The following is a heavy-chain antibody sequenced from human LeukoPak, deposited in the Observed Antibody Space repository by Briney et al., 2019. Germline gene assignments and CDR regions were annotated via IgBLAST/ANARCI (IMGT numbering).Heavy chain of an antibody. J-gene: IGHJ6*02. CDR1: GYTFTSYG. CDR2: ISAYNGNT. D-gene: IGHD5-18*01. V-gene: IGHV1-18*01. Sequence: GASVKVSCKASGYTFTSYGISWVRQAPGQGLEWMGWISAYNGNTNYAQKLQGRVTMTTDTSTSTAYMELRSLRSDDTAVYYCAKATGRGYSYGYYYYGMDVWGQGTTVTVSS. CDR3: AKATGRGYSYGYYYYGMDV.